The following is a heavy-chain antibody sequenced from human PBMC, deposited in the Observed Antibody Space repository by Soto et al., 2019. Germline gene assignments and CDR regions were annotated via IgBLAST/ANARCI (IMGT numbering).Heavy chain of an antibody. D-gene: IGHD2-21*02. J-gene: IGHJ5*02. Sequence: GGSLRLSCAASGFTFSSYAMSWVRQAPGKGLEWVSAISGSGGSTYYADSVKGRFTTSRDNSKNTLYLQMNSLRAEDTAVYYCAKFTVVTRWFDPWGQGTLVTVSS. CDR1: GFTFSSYA. CDR3: AKFTVVTRWFDP. V-gene: IGHV3-23*01. CDR2: ISGSGGST.